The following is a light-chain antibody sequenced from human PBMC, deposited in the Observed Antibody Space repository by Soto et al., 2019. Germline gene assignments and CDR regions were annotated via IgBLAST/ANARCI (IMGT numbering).Light chain of an antibody. CDR3: NSYTSTNTYV. CDR1: SSDVGSYNR. V-gene: IGLV2-18*02. Sequence: QSALTQPPSVSGSPGQSVTISCTGTSSDVGSYNRVSWYQQPPGTAPKLMIYEVSNRPSGVPDHFSGSKSGNTASLTISGLQAEDEADYYCNSYTSTNTYVFGTGTKVTVL. J-gene: IGLJ1*01. CDR2: EVS.